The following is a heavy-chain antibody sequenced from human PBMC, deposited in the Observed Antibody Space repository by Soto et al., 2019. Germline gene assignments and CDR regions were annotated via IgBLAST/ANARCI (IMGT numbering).Heavy chain of an antibody. Sequence: GGSLRLSCAASGFTFSNYAMSWVRQAPGKGLEWVGFIRSKAYGGTTEYAASVKGRFTISRDDSKSIAYLQMNSLKTEDTAVYYCTRAFYVEWVPDYWGQGTLVTVSS. D-gene: IGHD1-26*01. J-gene: IGHJ4*02. CDR1: GFTFSNYA. V-gene: IGHV3-49*04. CDR3: TRAFYVEWVPDY. CDR2: IRSKAYGGTT.